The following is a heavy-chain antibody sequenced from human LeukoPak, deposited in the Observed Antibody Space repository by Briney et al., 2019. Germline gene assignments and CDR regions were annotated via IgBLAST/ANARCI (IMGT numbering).Heavy chain of an antibody. V-gene: IGHV5-51*01. CDR1: GYSFTNYW. Sequence: GESLKISCQASGYSFTNYWIGWVRQMPGKGLEWMGIIYPRDSDTRYSPSFQGQVTISADKSISTAYLQWSSLKASDTAMYYCARLPSVDTAMVARVGFDYWGQGTLVTVSS. CDR2: IYPRDSDT. CDR3: ARLPSVDTAMVARVGFDY. J-gene: IGHJ4*02. D-gene: IGHD5-18*01.